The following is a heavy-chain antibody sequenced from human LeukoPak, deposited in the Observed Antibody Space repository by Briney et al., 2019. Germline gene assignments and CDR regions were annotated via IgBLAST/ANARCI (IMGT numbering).Heavy chain of an antibody. CDR3: ARVVAVAGRAFDI. CDR1: GFTFSSHS. D-gene: IGHD6-19*01. Sequence: PGGSLRLSCAASGFTFSSHSMNWVRQAPGKGLEWVSSISSSSSYIYYADSVKGRSTISRDNAENSLYLQMNSLRAEDTAVYYCARVVAVAGRAFDIWGQGTMVTVSS. CDR2: ISSSSSYI. J-gene: IGHJ3*02. V-gene: IGHV3-21*01.